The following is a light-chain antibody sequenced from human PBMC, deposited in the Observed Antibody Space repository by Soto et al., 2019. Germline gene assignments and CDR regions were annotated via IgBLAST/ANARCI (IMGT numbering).Light chain of an antibody. V-gene: IGKV3-20*01. CDR3: QHYGSSRWT. J-gene: IGKJ1*01. CDR1: QSVSSN. CDR2: GAS. Sequence: EIVLTQSPGTLSLSPGERATLSCRASQSVSSNLAWYQQKPGQAPRLLIYGASSRATGIPDRFSGSGSGTDFTLTISRLEPEDFAVYYCQHYGSSRWTFGQGTKVDIK.